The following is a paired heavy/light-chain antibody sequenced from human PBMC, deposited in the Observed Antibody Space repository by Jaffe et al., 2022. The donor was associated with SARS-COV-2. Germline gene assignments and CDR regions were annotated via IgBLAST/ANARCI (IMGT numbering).Heavy chain of an antibody. CDR3: ARGPHTGDFDY. D-gene: IGHD2-21*01. Sequence: QVQLVQSGAEVKKPGASVKVSCKPSGYTFTAYFLHWMRQAPGQGLEWMGWIDPKSGGTSYAQKFQGRVTLTRDTSITTAYMEVSRLTSDDTAVYYCARGPHTGDFDYWGQGSLVTVS. CDR2: IDPKSGGT. V-gene: IGHV1-2*02. J-gene: IGHJ4*02. CDR1: GYTFTAYF.
Light chain of an antibody. V-gene: IGKV3-20*01. CDR2: SAS. CDR1: QSVRSSY. J-gene: IGKJ2*01. Sequence: EIVLTQSPGTLSLSPGERATLSCRASQSVRSSYLAWYQQKPGQAPRLLIYSASSRATGIPDRFSGSGSGTDFTLTISRLEPEDFAVYYCQQYGSSPPYTFGQGTKLEIK. CDR3: QQYGSSPPYT.